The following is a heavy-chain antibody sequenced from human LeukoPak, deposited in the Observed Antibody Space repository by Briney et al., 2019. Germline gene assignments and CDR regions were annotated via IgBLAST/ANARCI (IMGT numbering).Heavy chain of an antibody. CDR2: IKRDGSEK. J-gene: IGHJ5*02. CDR1: GFIFSSYW. V-gene: IGHV3-7*01. CDR3: ATFIVVVPSSWFDP. D-gene: IGHD2-2*01. Sequence: PGGSLRLSCAASGFIFSSYWMGWVRQAPGKGLEWVANIKRDGSEKYYVDSVKGRFTISRDNAKNSPYLQMNSLRAEDTAVYYCATFIVVVPSSWFDPWGQGTLVTVSS.